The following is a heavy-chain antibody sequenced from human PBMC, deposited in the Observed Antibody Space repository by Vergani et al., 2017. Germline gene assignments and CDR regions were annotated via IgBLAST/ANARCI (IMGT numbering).Heavy chain of an antibody. CDR1: GGSVSSGSYY. J-gene: IGHJ4*02. CDR3: ARDRVNDPFDC. Sequence: QVQLQESGPGLVKPSETLSLTCTVSGGSVSSGSYYWRWVRQPPGKGLEWIGYIYYSGRTNYTPSLKSRVTISVATPKNQFSLKVNAVTAADTAVYYCARDRVNDPFDCWGQGTLVTVSS. V-gene: IGHV4-61*01. D-gene: IGHD1-1*01. CDR2: IYYSGRT.